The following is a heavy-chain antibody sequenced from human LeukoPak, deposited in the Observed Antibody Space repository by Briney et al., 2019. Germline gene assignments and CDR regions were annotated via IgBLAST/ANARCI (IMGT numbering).Heavy chain of an antibody. CDR1: GFTFSSYG. Sequence: TRGSLRLSCAASGFTFSSYGMSWVRQAPGKGLEWVSAISGSGGSTYYADSVKGRFTISRDNAKNSLYLQMNSLRAEDTAVYYCAELGITMIGGVWGKGTTVTISS. D-gene: IGHD3-10*02. J-gene: IGHJ6*04. CDR2: ISGSGGST. V-gene: IGHV3-23*01. CDR3: AELGITMIGGV.